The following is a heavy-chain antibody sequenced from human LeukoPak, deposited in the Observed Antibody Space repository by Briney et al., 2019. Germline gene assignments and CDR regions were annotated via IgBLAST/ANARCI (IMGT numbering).Heavy chain of an antibody. CDR3: ARGQYYYDSSGYYFSWFDP. J-gene: IGHJ5*02. CDR1: GYTFTGYY. Sequence: ASVKVSCKASGYTFTGYYMHWVRQAPGQGLEWMGWINPNSGGTNYAQKFQGRVTMTRDTSISTAYMELSSLRSEDTAVYYCARGQYYYDSSGYYFSWFDPWGQGTLVTVSS. CDR2: INPNSGGT. V-gene: IGHV1-2*02. D-gene: IGHD3-22*01.